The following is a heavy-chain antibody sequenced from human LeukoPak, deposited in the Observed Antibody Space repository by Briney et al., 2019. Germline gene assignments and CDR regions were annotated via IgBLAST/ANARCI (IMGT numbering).Heavy chain of an antibody. CDR3: ARVGSDWNDVRYTRFDP. D-gene: IGHD1-1*01. CDR1: GGSISSGGYS. J-gene: IGHJ5*02. V-gene: IGHV4-30-2*01. CDR2: TCQIGST. Sequence: PSEVLSLTCAVSGGSISSGGYSWSWIRQPPGKGLEWIGFTCQIGSTYNNPSLKSRVTISVDRSKNQFSLKLSSVTAADTAVYYCARVGSDWNDVRYTRFDPWGQGTLVPV.